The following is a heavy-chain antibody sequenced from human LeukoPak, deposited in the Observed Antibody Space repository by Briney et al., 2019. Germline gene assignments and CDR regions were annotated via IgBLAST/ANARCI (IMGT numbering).Heavy chain of an antibody. CDR2: IKQDGSER. CDR3: ARDLDSYGWFDY. CDR1: GFTFSSYS. D-gene: IGHD5-18*01. J-gene: IGHJ4*02. V-gene: IGHV3-7*01. Sequence: GGSLRLSCAASGFTFSSYSMNWVRQAPGKGLEWVANIKQDGSERNYVDSVKGRFTISRDNAKNSLYLQMNSLRAEDTAVYYCARDLDSYGWFDYWGQGTLVTVSS.